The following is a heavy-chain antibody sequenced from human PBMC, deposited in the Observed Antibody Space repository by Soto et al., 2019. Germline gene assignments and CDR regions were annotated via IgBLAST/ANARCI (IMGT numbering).Heavy chain of an antibody. CDR2: MSYDGSNT. CDR3: ANEGGGMVLVPTGMDV. V-gene: IGHV3-30*18. D-gene: IGHD2-2*01. J-gene: IGHJ6*02. CDR1: GFTFSSYG. Sequence: QVQVVESGGGVXQPGXXLXXSCAASGFTFSSYGMHWVRQAPGKGLEWVAVMSYDGSNTYYADSVKGRFTISRDNSKNTLYLQMNSVRADDTAVYYCANEGGGMVLVPTGMDVWGQGTTVTVSS.